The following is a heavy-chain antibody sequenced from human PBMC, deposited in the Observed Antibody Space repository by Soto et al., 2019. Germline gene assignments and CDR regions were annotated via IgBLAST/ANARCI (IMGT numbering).Heavy chain of an antibody. Sequence: QLHLVQSGAVVKKPGASVTVSCSASGYPVTAYYMHWVRQAPGRGLEWMGGINPATGAAKYTQTFQGRVTLARDTSTRTGFKEMRGLTSGDPAVFYCARGGGVGVAGSAAFDMWGQGTLVTVSS. V-gene: IGHV1-2*02. CDR1: GYPVTAYY. D-gene: IGHD3-3*01. J-gene: IGHJ3*02. CDR3: ARGGGVGVAGSAAFDM. CDR2: INPATGAA.